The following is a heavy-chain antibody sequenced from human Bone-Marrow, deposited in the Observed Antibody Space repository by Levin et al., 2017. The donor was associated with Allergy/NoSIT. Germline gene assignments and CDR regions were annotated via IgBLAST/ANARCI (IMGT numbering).Heavy chain of an antibody. CDR1: GFTFSSYG. V-gene: IGHV3-30*18. D-gene: IGHD2-2*01. CDR3: AKVAAGYCSSTSCRTNYYYDYMDV. CDR2: ISYDGSNK. J-gene: IGHJ6*03. Sequence: GESLNISCAASGFTFSSYGMHWVRQAPGKGLEWVAVISYDGSNKYYADSVKGRFTISRDNSKNTLYLQMNSLRAEDTAVYYCAKVAAGYCSSTSCRTNYYYDYMDVWGKGTTVTVSS.